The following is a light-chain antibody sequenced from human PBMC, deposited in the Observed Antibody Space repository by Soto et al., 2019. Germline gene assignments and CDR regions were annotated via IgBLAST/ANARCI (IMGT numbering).Light chain of an antibody. V-gene: IGLV2-14*01. J-gene: IGLJ1*01. CDR1: SSDVGGYNY. CDR2: DVS. CDR3: ISYTSSSTLL. Sequence: QSALTQPASVSGSPGQSITISCTGTSSDVGGYNYVSWYQQHPGKAPKLMIYDVSNRPSGVSNRFSGSKSGSTASLTISGLQAEDEADYYCISYTSSSTLLFGTGTKLTVL.